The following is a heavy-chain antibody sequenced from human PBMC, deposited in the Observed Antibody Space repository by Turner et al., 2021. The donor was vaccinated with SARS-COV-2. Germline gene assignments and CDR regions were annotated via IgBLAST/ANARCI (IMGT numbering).Heavy chain of an antibody. D-gene: IGHD5-12*01. Sequence: EVQLLGSGGDLVQPGGSVRLSSVASGSTFRIYTMHWVRQAPGKGLEWVSTIVGSGYSTYYADSVKGRFTISRDNSKNTVYLQMNSLRDEDTALYYCAKDQVSGDGYVVFDYWGQGTQVTVSS. CDR1: GSTFRIYT. CDR3: AKDQVSGDGYVVFDY. J-gene: IGHJ4*02. V-gene: IGHV3-23*01. CDR2: IVGSGYST.